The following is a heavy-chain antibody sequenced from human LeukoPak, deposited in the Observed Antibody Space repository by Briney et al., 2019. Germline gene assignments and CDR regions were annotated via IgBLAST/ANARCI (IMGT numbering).Heavy chain of an antibody. J-gene: IGHJ4*02. D-gene: IGHD6-19*01. CDR3: ARGIEASSGWYVIDY. Sequence: ASVKISCKTSGYTFSSCAMHWVRQAPGQRLEWMGWINAGKGNTKYSQKFQGRVTITRDTSASTAYMELNSLRSEDTAVYYCARGIEASSGWYVIDYWGQGTLVTVSS. CDR2: INAGKGNT. CDR1: GYTFSSCA. V-gene: IGHV1-3*01.